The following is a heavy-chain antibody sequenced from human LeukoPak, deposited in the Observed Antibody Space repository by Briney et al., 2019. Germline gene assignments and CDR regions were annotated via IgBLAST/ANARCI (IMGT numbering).Heavy chain of an antibody. CDR2: ISSSGNTI. J-gene: IGHJ4*02. CDR1: GFTVSNNY. CDR3: ARESAVAGTSDY. D-gene: IGHD6-19*01. V-gene: IGHV3-11*04. Sequence: GGSLRLSCAASGFTVSNNYMSWVRQAPGKGLEWVSYISSSGNTIYYADSVKGRFTISRDNAKNSLYLQMNSLRAEDTAVYYCARESAVAGTSDYWGQGTLVTVSS.